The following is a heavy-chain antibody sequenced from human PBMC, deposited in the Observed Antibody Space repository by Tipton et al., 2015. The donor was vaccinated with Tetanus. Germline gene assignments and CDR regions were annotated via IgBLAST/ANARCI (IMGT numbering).Heavy chain of an antibody. CDR3: AKDSYYDSSGYWYYFDY. Sequence: SLRLSCTASGFTFSSYSMNWVRQAPGEGLEWVSSIDSSGSYKYHADSVKGRFIISRDNAKNSLHLQMDSLRVEDTAVYYCAKDSYYDSSGYWYYFDYWGQGTLVTVSS. D-gene: IGHD3-22*01. J-gene: IGHJ4*02. CDR1: GFTFSSYS. V-gene: IGHV3-21*01. CDR2: IDSSGSYK.